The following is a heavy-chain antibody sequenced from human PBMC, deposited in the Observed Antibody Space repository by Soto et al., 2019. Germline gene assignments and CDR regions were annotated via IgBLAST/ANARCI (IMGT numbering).Heavy chain of an antibody. CDR3: ARVKRLGPSDI. CDR1: GGSISSYY. D-gene: IGHD4-17*01. V-gene: IGHV4-59*01. CDR2: IYYSGST. Sequence: SETLSLTCTVSGGSISSYYWSWIRQPPGKGLEWIGYIYYSGSTNYNPSLKSRVTISVDTSKNQFSLKLSSVTAADTAVYYCARVKRLGPSDIWGQGTMGTVSS. J-gene: IGHJ3*02.